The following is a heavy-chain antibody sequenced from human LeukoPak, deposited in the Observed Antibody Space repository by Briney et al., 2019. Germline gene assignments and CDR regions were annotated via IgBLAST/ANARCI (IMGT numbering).Heavy chain of an antibody. CDR1: GYTFTSYG. V-gene: IGHV1-18*01. CDR3: ARNSGSWNWFDP. J-gene: IGHJ5*02. CDR2: ISAYNGNT. Sequence: GASVKVSCKASGYTFTSYGISWVRQAPGQGLEWMGWISAYNGNTNYAQKLQGRVTMTRDTSIRTAYMELTRLTSDDTAVYFCARNSGSWNWFDPWGQGTLVTVSS. D-gene: IGHD1-26*01.